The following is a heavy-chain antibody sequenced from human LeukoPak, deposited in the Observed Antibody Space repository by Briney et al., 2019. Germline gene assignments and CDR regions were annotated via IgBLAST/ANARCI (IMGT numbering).Heavy chain of an antibody. V-gene: IGHV7-4-1*02. CDR2: INTNTGNS. CDR1: GYTFTSYA. Sequence: GASVKVSCKASGYTFTSYAMNWVRQAPGQGLEWMGWINTNTGNSTYAQRFPGRFVFSLDNSVSTAYLQISSLKAEDTAVYYCARATGYYDSSGYYDLLWDWGPGTLVTVPS. D-gene: IGHD3-22*01. J-gene: IGHJ4*02. CDR3: ARATGYYDSSGYYDLLWD.